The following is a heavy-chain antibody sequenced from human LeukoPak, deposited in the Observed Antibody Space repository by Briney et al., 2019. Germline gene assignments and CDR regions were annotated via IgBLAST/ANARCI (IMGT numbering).Heavy chain of an antibody. J-gene: IGHJ4*02. CDR1: GFTLSNYW. D-gene: IGHD3-10*01. Sequence: PGGSLRLSCAASGFTLSNYWMSWVRQAPGKGLEWVANIKQDGSEKYYADSVKGRFTISRDSAKNSLYLQMNRLRAENTAVYYCARNRGAEYWGQGTLVTVSS. V-gene: IGHV3-7*01. CDR2: IKQDGSEK. CDR3: ARNRGAEY.